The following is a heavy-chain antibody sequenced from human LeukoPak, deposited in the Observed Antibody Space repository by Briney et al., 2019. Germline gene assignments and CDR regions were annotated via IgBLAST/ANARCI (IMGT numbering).Heavy chain of an antibody. CDR1: GFTFSSYG. CDR3: ARALGRAGSYSYGMDV. D-gene: IGHD3-10*01. J-gene: IGHJ6*02. Sequence: GGSLRLSCAASGFTFSSYGMHWVRQAPGKGLEWVAVIWCDGSNKYYADSVKGRFTISRDNSKNTLYLQMSSLRAEDTAVYYCARALGRAGSYSYGMDVWGQGTTVTVSS. CDR2: IWCDGSNK. V-gene: IGHV3-33*01.